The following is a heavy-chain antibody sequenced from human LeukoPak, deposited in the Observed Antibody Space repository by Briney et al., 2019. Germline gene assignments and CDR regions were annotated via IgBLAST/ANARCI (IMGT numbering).Heavy chain of an antibody. CDR1: GYTFTSYD. CDR2: MNPNSGNT. V-gene: IGHV1-8*03. D-gene: IGHD6-13*01. CDR3: ARKRLIGAAGINWFDP. J-gene: IGHJ5*02. Sequence: GASVKVSCKASGYTFTSYDINWVRQATGQGLEWMGWMNPNSGNTGYAQKFQGRVTITRNTSISTAYMELSSLRSEDTAVYYCARKRLIGAAGINWFDPWGQGTLVTVSS.